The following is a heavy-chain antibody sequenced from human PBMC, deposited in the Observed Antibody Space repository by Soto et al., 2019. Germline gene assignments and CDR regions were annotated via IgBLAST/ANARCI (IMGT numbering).Heavy chain of an antibody. Sequence: SWVRQPPGKGLEWIGYIYYSGSTYYNPSLKSRVTISVDTSKNQFSLKLSSVTAADTAVYYCARGQDIVVVVAALSPSDAFDIWGQGTMVTVSS. D-gene: IGHD2-15*01. V-gene: IGHV4-30-4*08. CDR2: IYYSGST. CDR3: ARGQDIVVVVAALSPSDAFDI. J-gene: IGHJ3*02.